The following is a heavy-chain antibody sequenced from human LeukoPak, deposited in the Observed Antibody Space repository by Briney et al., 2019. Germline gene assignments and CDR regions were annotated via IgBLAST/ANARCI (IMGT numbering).Heavy chain of an antibody. V-gene: IGHV1-69*02. Sequence: SVKVSRKASGGTFSSYTISWVRQAPGQGLEWMGRIIPILGIANYAQKFQGRVTITADKSTSTAYMELSSLRSEDTAVYYCARTSDYDSSGYYYGWGQGTLVTVSS. CDR1: GGTFSSYT. CDR3: ARTSDYDSSGYYYG. CDR2: IIPILGIA. D-gene: IGHD3-22*01. J-gene: IGHJ4*02.